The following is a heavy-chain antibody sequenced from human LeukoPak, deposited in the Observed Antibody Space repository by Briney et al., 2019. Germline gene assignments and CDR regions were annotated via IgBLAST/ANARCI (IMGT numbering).Heavy chain of an antibody. CDR2: IIPILGTA. D-gene: IGHD5-18*01. J-gene: IGHJ5*02. CDR3: ARDSMGTAMETGWFDP. CDR1: GGTFSSYA. V-gene: IGHV1-69*13. Sequence: GASVKVSCKASGGTFSSYAISWVRQAPGQGLEWMGGIIPILGTANYAQKFQGRVTITADESTSTAYMELSSLRSEDTAVYYYARDSMGTAMETGWFDPWGQGTLVTVSS.